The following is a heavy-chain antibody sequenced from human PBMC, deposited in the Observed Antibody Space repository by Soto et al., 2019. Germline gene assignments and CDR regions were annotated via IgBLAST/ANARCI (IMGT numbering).Heavy chain of an antibody. J-gene: IGHJ4*02. CDR1: GGSFSGYY. CDR3: ASGRDYDILTGYYQDRDY. D-gene: IGHD3-9*01. V-gene: IGHV4-34*01. CDR2: INHSGST. Sequence: SETLSLTCAVYGGSFSGYYWSWIRQPPGKGLEWIGEINHSGSTNYNPSLKSRVTISVDTSKNQFSLKLSSVTAADTAVYYCASGRDYDILTGYYQDRDYWGQGTLVTVSS.